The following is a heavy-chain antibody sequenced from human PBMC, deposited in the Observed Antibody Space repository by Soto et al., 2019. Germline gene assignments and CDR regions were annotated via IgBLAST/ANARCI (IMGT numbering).Heavy chain of an antibody. CDR1: GYTFSSYG. V-gene: IGHV1-18*01. CDR2: FNTYNGNT. CDR3: ARERGGYSYGDY. D-gene: IGHD5-18*01. Sequence: QVQLVQSGAEVKKPGASVKVSCKASGYTFSSYGITWVRQAPGQRVEWMGWFNTYNGNTNYAQKFQGRVTMTTDTSTSTAYMELRSLRSDDTAVYYCARERGGYSYGDYWGQGALVTVSS. J-gene: IGHJ4*02.